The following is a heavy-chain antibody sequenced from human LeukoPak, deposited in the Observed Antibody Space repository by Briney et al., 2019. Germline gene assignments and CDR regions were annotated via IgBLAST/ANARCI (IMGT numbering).Heavy chain of an antibody. CDR3: ARGLSGSSTGGLDY. V-gene: IGHV1-2*04. CDR1: GYTFTGYY. CDR2: INSNSGGT. J-gene: IGHJ4*02. D-gene: IGHD1-26*01. Sequence: ASVKVSCKASGYTFTGYYMHWARQAPGQGLEWMGWINSNSGGTNYAQKFQGWVTMTRDTSISTAYMELSRLRSDDTAVYYCARGLSGSSTGGLDYWGQGTLVTVSS.